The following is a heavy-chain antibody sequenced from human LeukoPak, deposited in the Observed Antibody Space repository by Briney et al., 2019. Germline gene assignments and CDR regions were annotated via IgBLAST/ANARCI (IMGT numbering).Heavy chain of an antibody. V-gene: IGHV4-34*01. Sequence: SSETLSLTCAVYGGSFSGYYWSWIRQPPGKGLEWTGEINHSGSTNYNPSLKSRVTISVDTSKNQFSLKLSSVTAADTAVYYCAREPPQYSSSQYFQHWGQGTLVTVSS. D-gene: IGHD6-13*01. J-gene: IGHJ1*01. CDR2: INHSGST. CDR1: GGSFSGYY. CDR3: AREPPQYSSSQYFQH.